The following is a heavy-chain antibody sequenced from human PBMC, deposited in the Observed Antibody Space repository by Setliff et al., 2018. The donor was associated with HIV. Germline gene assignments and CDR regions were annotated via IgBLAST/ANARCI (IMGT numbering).Heavy chain of an antibody. J-gene: IGHJ4*02. CDR2: IIPIFGTA. CDR1: GGTFSSYA. V-gene: IGHV1-69*05. Sequence: SVKVSCKASGGTFSSYAISWVRQAPGQGLEWMGGIIPIFGTANYARKFQGRVTITTDESTSTAYMELSRLRSDDTAVYYCARDYYDSSGYIFFPGLPDYWGQGTLVTVSS. CDR3: ARDYYDSSGYIFFPGLPDY. D-gene: IGHD3-22*01.